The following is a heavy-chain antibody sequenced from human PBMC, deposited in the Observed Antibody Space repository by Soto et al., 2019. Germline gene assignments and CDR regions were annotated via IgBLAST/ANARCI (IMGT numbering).Heavy chain of an antibody. Sequence: QVQLQESGPGLVKPSQTLSLTCTVSGGSISSGGYYWSWIRQHPGKGLEWIGYIYYSGGTYYNPXXWSXXXNPSLQRRLNXXVXTXXNQFSLQLTSVTAADTAVYYCARDRGGNSRYHFDYWGQGTLVTVSS. D-gene: IGHD2-21*02. J-gene: IGHJ4*02. CDR1: GGSISSGGYY. CDR3: ARDRGGNSRYHFDY. CDR2: IYYSGGT. V-gene: IGHV4-31*03.